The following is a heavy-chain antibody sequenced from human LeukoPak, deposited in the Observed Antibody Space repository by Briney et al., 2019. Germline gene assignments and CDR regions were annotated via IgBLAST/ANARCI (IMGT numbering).Heavy chain of an antibody. D-gene: IGHD6-13*01. V-gene: IGHV4-30-2*01. J-gene: IGHJ4*02. CDR1: GGSISSGGYS. CDR2: IYHSGNT. Sequence: PSQTLSLTCAVSGGSISSGGYSWSWIRQPPGKGLEWIGYIYHSGNTYYNPSLKSRVTISVDRSKTQFSLKLYSVTAADTAVYYCARRVAAAGLYYFDYWGQGTLVTVSS. CDR3: ARRVAAAGLYYFDY.